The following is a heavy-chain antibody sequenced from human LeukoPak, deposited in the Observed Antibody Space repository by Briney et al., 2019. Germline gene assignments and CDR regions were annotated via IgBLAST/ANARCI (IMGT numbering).Heavy chain of an antibody. D-gene: IGHD2-21*02. J-gene: IGHJ5*02. Sequence: ASVKVSCKASGGTFNSYTITWVRQAPGQGLEWIGGIIPIFATANYAQKCQGRVTITADKSTSTVYMELTSLRSEDTAVYYCARTNCGGDCYASRGWFDLWGQGTLVTVSS. CDR1: GGTFNSYT. CDR3: ARTNCGGDCYASRGWFDL. V-gene: IGHV1-69*06. CDR2: IIPIFATA.